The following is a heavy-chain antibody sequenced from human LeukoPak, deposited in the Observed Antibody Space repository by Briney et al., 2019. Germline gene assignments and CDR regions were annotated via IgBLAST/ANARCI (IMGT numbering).Heavy chain of an antibody. CDR2: ISWDGGST. J-gene: IGHJ1*01. CDR1: GFAFDDYA. D-gene: IGHD3-3*01. V-gene: IGHV3-43D*04. CDR3: AKDSVGYAFRSRYYPAGYFHQ. Sequence: PGGSLRLSCAASGFAFDDYAMHWVRQAPGKGLEWVSLISWDGGSTYYADSVRGRFTISRDNTRNFLYLQMNSLRAEDTAFYYCAKDSVGYAFRSRYYPAGYFHQWGQGTLVTVSS.